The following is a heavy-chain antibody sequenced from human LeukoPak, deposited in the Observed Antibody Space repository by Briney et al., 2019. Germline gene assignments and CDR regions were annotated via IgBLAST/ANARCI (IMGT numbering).Heavy chain of an antibody. CDR1: RFTFSSYG. Sequence: GGSLRLSCAASRFTFSSYGMHWVRQTPGKGPEWVAFIRHDGSYQQYADSVKGRFTVSRDNSKDTVYPQMNSLRTEDTAVYYCAKNRDSSDYPRDFDYWGQGTLVTVSS. J-gene: IGHJ4*02. D-gene: IGHD6-19*01. CDR2: IRHDGSYQ. CDR3: AKNRDSSDYPRDFDY. V-gene: IGHV3-30*02.